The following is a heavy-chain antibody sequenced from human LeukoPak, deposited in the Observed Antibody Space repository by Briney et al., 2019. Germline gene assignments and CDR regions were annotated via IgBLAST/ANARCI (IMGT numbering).Heavy chain of an antibody. CDR2: ISYDGSNK. V-gene: IGHV3-30*04. D-gene: IGHD1-14*01. J-gene: IGHJ4*02. Sequence: GGSLRLSCAASGFTFSSYAMHWVRQAPGEGLEWVAVISYDGSNKYYADSVKGRFTISRDNSKNTLYLQMNSLRAEDTAVYYCARGLRTKGILTALDYWGQGTLVTVSS. CDR1: GFTFSSYA. CDR3: ARGLRTKGILTALDY.